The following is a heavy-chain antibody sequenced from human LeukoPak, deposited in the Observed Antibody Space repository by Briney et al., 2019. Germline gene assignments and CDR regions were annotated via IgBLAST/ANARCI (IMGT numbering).Heavy chain of an antibody. J-gene: IGHJ3*02. CDR3: AREDDFWSGHDAFDI. D-gene: IGHD3-3*01. V-gene: IGHV4-4*07. CDR2: IYTSGGT. Sequence: SETLSLTCTVSGGSISSYYWSWIRQPAGKGLEWIGRIYTSGGTNYNPSLKSRVTMSVDTSKNQFSLKLSSVTAADTAVYYCAREDDFWSGHDAFDIWGQGTMVTVSS. CDR1: GGSISSYY.